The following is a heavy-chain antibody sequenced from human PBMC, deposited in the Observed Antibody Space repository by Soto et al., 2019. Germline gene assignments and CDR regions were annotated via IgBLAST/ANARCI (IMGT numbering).Heavy chain of an antibody. V-gene: IGHV4-30-4*01. CDR2: IFYSGST. Sequence: QVQLQESGPGLVKPSQTLSLTCTVSGGSISSGDYYWSWIRQPPGKGLEWIGYIFYSGSTYYNPSLKSRFPKPLDRPKTSFPRRLGSGLAPDPAGYYWAGWGVSVGYSSNEGASGGQGTLVTFSS. CDR1: GGSISSGDYY. CDR3: AGWGVSVGYSSNEGAS. D-gene: IGHD3-22*01. J-gene: IGHJ4*02.